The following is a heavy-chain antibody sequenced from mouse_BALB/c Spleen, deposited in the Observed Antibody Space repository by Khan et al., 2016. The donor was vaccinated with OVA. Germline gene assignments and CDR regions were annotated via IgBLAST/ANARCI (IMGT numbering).Heavy chain of an antibody. D-gene: IGHD3-3*01. CDR1: GFTFSIFG. J-gene: IGHJ2*01. Sequence: EVELVESGGGLVQPGGSRKLSCAASGFTFSIFGLHWVRQAPDTCLEWVAYLSLGRITISYAYTVQCRFPISRDNPQNTLFLQMTRRRSEEKDMEYCARGRGPPFDDWGQGTTLTVSS. V-gene: IGHV5-17*02. CDR2: LSLGRITI. CDR3: ARGRGPPFDD.